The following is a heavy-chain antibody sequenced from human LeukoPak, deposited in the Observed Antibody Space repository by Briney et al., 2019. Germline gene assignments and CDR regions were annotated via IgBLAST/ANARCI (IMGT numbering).Heavy chain of an antibody. J-gene: IGHJ3*02. D-gene: IGHD3-9*01. Sequence: SETLSLTCTVSGGSISSYYWSWIRQPPGKGLEWIGYIYYSGSTNYNPSLKSRVTISVDTSKNQFSLKLSSVTAADTAVYYCARHYRYYDILTGYSDAFDTWGQGTMVTVSS. V-gene: IGHV4-59*08. CDR1: GGSISSYY. CDR2: IYYSGST. CDR3: ARHYRYYDILTGYSDAFDT.